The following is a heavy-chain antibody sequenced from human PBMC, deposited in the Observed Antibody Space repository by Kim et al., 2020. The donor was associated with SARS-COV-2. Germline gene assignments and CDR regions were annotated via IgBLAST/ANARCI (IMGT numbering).Heavy chain of an antibody. V-gene: IGHV1-69*13. CDR3: ARDDGPDYYDAFDI. Sequence: SVKVSCKASGGTFSSYAISWVRQAPGQGLEWMGGIIPIFGTANYAPKFQGRVTITADESTSTAYMELSSLSSEDTAVYYCARDDGPDYYDAFDIWGQGTMVTVSS. D-gene: IGHD3-10*01. CDR1: GGTFSSYA. CDR2: IIPIFGTA. J-gene: IGHJ3*02.